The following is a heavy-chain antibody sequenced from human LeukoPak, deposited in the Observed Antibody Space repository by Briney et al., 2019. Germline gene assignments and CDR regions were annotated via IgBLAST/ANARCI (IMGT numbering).Heavy chain of an antibody. D-gene: IGHD1-14*01. CDR2: IYYSGST. Sequence: SETLSLTCTVSGGSISSNSYYWGWIRQPPGKGLEWVGSIYYSGSTYYNPSLKSRVTISVDTSKNQFSLKLSSVTAADTAVYYCAREIRNDGVDYWGQGTLVTVSS. CDR3: AREIRNDGVDY. J-gene: IGHJ4*02. V-gene: IGHV4-39*07. CDR1: GGSISSNSYY.